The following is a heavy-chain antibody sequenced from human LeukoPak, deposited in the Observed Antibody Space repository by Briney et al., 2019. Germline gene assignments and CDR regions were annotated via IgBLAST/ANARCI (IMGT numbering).Heavy chain of an antibody. Sequence: ASVKVSCKASANTLGYYIHWVRQAPGQGLEWMGWINPNSGGTNYAQKFQGRVTMTRDTSISTAFMELSRLRSDDTAVYYCARDLSITMVRAPFYWGPGTLVTVSS. D-gene: IGHD3-10*01. CDR3: ARDLSITMVRAPFY. CDR2: INPNSGGT. CDR1: ANTLGYY. V-gene: IGHV1-2*02. J-gene: IGHJ4*02.